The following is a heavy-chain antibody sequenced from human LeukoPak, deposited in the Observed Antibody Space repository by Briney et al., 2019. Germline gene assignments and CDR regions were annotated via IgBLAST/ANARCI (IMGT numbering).Heavy chain of an antibody. CDR2: IYYSGST. Sequence: PSETLSLTCTVSGGSISSYYWSWIRQPPGKGLEWIGYIYYSGSTNYNPSLKSRVTIPVDTSKNQFSLKLSSVTAADTAVYYCARHNPYCSGGSCYGGGDYWGQGTLVTVSS. J-gene: IGHJ4*02. V-gene: IGHV4-59*08. CDR3: ARHNPYCSGGSCYGGGDY. D-gene: IGHD2-15*01. CDR1: GGSISSYY.